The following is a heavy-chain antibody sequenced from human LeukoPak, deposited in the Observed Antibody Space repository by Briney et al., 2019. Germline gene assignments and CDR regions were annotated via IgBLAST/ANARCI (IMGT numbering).Heavy chain of an antibody. CDR1: GYTFTGYY. Sequence: VASVKVSCKASGYTFTGYYMHWVRQAPGQGLEWMGWINPNSGGTNYAQKFQGRVTMTRDTSISTAHMELSRLRSDDTAVYYCASERRVVPADPIEYYYYYMDVWGKGTTVTVSS. CDR3: ASERRVVPADPIEYYYYYMDV. D-gene: IGHD2-2*01. CDR2: INPNSGGT. J-gene: IGHJ6*03. V-gene: IGHV1-2*02.